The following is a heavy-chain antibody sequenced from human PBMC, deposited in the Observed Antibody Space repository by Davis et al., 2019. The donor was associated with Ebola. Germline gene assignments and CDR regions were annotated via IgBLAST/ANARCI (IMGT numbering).Heavy chain of an antibody. V-gene: IGHV4-39*07. J-gene: IGHJ4*02. D-gene: IGHD6-13*01. CDR3: ARGALIAAAGTGKDFDY. CDR1: GGSISSSSYY. CDR2: IYYSGST. Sequence: GSLRLSCTVSGGSISSSSYYWGWIRQPPGKGLEWIGSIYYSGSTYYNPSLKSRLTISVDTSKNQFSLKLSSVTAADTAVYYCARGALIAAAGTGKDFDYWGQGTLVTVSS.